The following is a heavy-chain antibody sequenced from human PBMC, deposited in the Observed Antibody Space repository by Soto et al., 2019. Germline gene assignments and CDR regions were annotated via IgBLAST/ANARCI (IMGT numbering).Heavy chain of an antibody. J-gene: IGHJ6*02. CDR1: GYTFTSYA. Sequence: QVQLVQSGAEEKKPGASVKVSCKASGYTFTSYAMHWVRQAPGQRLEWMGWINAGNGNTKYSQKFQGRVTITRDTSASTAYMELSSLRSEDTAVYYCARDPSYYGMDVWGQGTTFSVSS. V-gene: IGHV1-3*05. CDR3: ARDPSYYGMDV. CDR2: INAGNGNT.